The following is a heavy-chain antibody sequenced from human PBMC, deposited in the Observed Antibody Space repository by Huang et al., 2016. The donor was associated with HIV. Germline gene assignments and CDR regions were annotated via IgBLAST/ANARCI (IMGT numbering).Heavy chain of an antibody. J-gene: IGHJ3*02. V-gene: IGHV1-69*10. Sequence: VQLVQSGAEVKRPGTSVKISCKASGGSFNSLAFNWVRQAPGQGLQYMGGSVPVCSVTNSAEKFRGRRTISADKATSTVFMELRGLTSEDTAVFFCAREGQTWYGKPIAAFEIWGQETTVIVSP. D-gene: IGHD6-13*01. CDR3: AREGQTWYGKPIAAFEI. CDR1: GGSFNSLA. CDR2: SVPVCSVT.